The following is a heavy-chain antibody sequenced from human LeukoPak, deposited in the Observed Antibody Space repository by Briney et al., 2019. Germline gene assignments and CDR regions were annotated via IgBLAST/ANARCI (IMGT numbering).Heavy chain of an antibody. CDR2: INPNSGGT. V-gene: IGHV1-2*02. CDR1: GYTFTGYY. CDR3: ARVSLFCSGGICFDL. J-gene: IGHJ5*02. D-gene: IGHD2-15*01. Sequence: ASVKVSCRASGYTFTGYYMHWVRQAPGQGLEWMGWINPNSGGTNYAQKFQGRVTMTRDTSFSTAYMELSRLRSDDTAVYYCARVSLFCSGGICFDLWGQGTLVTVSS.